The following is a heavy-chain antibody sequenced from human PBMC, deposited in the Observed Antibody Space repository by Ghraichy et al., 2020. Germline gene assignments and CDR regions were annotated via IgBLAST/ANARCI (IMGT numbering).Heavy chain of an antibody. CDR2: ISSSSETK. V-gene: IGHV3-48*02. D-gene: IGHD2-2*01. CDR1: GFTFSSYS. J-gene: IGHJ6*02. CDR3: ARGGYCSSTRCHLLGTAYGMDV. Sequence: GGSLRLSCAASGFTFSSYSMKWVRQAPGKGLEWVSYISSSSETKHYADSVKGRFTVSRDNAKNSLYLQMNSLREEDTAVYYCARGGYCSSTRCHLLGTAYGMDVWGQGTTVTVSS.